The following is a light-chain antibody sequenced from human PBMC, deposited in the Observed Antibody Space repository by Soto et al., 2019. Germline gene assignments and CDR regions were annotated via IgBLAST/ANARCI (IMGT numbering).Light chain of an antibody. Sequence: DIQMTQSASSLSASFGDRVTITWWASQSIGTYLLWYQHKVVKAPKILIYAASSLQSGVPSRFSGSVYGTDFNLTISSLQTEDFATYYCQQSYSAPPTFGQGTKVDIK. V-gene: IGKV1-39*01. J-gene: IGKJ1*01. CDR2: AAS. CDR1: QSIGTY. CDR3: QQSYSAPPT.